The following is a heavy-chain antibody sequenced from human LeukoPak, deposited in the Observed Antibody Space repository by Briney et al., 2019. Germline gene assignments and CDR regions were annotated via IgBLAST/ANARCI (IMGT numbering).Heavy chain of an antibody. CDR3: ARDRGSSGWYDFDY. CDR2: IKSDGSSS. D-gene: IGHD6-19*01. CDR1: GFTFSSYFW. V-gene: IGHV3-74*01. Sequence: GGSLRLSCAASGFTFSSYFWMHWVRQAPGKGLVWVSRIKSDGSSSTYADSVKGRFTISRDNAKNSLYLQMNTLRAEDTAVYYCARDRGSSGWYDFDYWGQGTLVTVSS. J-gene: IGHJ4*02.